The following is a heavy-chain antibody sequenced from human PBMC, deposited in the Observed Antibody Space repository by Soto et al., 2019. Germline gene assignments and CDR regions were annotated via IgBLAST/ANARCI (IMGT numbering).Heavy chain of an antibody. CDR2: ISYDGSNK. J-gene: IGHJ4*02. CDR3: AKISSVVTPVGPDY. Sequence: GGSLRLSCAASGFTFSSYGMHWVRQAPGKGLEWVAVISYDGSNKYYADSVKGRFTISRDNSKNTLYLQMNSLRAEDTAVYYCAKISSVVTPVGPDYWGQGTLVTVSS. V-gene: IGHV3-30*18. CDR1: GFTFSSYG. D-gene: IGHD2-21*02.